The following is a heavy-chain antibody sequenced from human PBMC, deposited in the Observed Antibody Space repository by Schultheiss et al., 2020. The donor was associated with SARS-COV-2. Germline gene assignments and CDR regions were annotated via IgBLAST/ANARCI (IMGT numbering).Heavy chain of an antibody. Sequence: SQTLSLTCTVSGGSISSSSYYWGWIRQPPGKGLEWIGSIYYSGSTYYNPSLKSRVTISVDTSKNQFSLKLSSVTAADTAVYYCARGHGSSFTYYYGMDVWGQGTTVTVSS. CDR1: GGSISSSSYY. CDR3: ARGHGSSFTYYYGMDV. CDR2: IYYSGST. V-gene: IGHV4-39*01. D-gene: IGHD6-13*01. J-gene: IGHJ6*02.